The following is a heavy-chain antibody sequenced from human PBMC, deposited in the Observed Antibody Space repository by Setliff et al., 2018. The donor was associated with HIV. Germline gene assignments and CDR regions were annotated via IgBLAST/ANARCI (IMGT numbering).Heavy chain of an antibody. CDR2: IDTNTGNP. Sequence: AASVKVSCKASGYTFTSYAMNWVRQAPGQGLEWMGWIDTNTGNPTYAQGFTGRFVFSLDTSVSTAYLQISSLKAEDTAVYYCARSGTYSSVWYSFYYYYYMDVWGKGTTVTVSS. CDR1: GYTFTSYA. J-gene: IGHJ6*03. V-gene: IGHV7-4-1*02. CDR3: ARSGTYSSVWYSFYYYYYMDV. D-gene: IGHD6-19*01.